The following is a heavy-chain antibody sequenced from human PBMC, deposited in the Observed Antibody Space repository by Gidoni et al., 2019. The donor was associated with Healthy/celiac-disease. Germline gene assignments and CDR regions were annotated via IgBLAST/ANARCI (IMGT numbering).Heavy chain of an antibody. CDR1: GGSISSSSYY. CDR2: IYYSGST. Sequence: QLQLQESGTGLVKPSETLSLTCTVSGGSISSSSYYWGWIRNPPGKGLEWIGSIYYSGSTYSNPSLNSRLTIAVDTSKNQFSLKLRSVTAADTAVYYCARHRREPTYGMDVWGQGTTVTVSS. D-gene: IGHD1-26*01. V-gene: IGHV4-39*01. J-gene: IGHJ6*02. CDR3: ARHRREPTYGMDV.